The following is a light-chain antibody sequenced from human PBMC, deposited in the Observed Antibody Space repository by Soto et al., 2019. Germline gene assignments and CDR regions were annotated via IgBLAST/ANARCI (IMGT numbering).Light chain of an antibody. V-gene: IGLV1-40*01. Sequence: QSVLTQPPSVSGAPGQRVTISCTGSSSNIGAGYDVHWYQQLPGIAPKLLIYVNDNRPSGVPDRFSGSKSGTSASLAITGLQAEDEADYYCQSYDSSLSGVVFGGGTKLTVL. CDR2: VND. J-gene: IGLJ2*01. CDR1: SSNIGAGYD. CDR3: QSYDSSLSGVV.